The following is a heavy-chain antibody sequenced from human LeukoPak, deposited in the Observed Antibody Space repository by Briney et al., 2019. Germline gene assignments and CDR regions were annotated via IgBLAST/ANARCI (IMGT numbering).Heavy chain of an antibody. CDR2: ISYDGSNK. CDR3: QLYYSGSGSYYNPDAFDI. CDR1: GFTFSSYG. D-gene: IGHD3-10*01. J-gene: IGHJ3*02. Sequence: GWSLRLSCAASGFTFSSYGMHWVRQAPGKGLEWVAVISYDGSNKYYADSVKGRFTISRDNTKNTQYMQMNSLRAEDTAVYYCQLYYSGSGSYYNPDAFDIWGQGTMVTVSS. V-gene: IGHV3-30*03.